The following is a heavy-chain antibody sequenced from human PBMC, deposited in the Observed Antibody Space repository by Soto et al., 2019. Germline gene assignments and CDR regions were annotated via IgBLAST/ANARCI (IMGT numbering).Heavy chain of an antibody. D-gene: IGHD4-17*01. CDR3: ARLPKTTEYFDY. CDR1: GFTVSSNY. J-gene: IGHJ4*02. CDR2: IYSGGST. V-gene: IGHV3-66*04. Sequence: EVQLVESGGGLVQPGGSLRLSCAASGFTVSSNYMSWVRQAPGKGLEWVSVIYSGGSTYYADSVKGRFTISRDNSKNTLYLQMNSLRAEDTAVYYCARLPKTTEYFDYWGQGTLVTVSS.